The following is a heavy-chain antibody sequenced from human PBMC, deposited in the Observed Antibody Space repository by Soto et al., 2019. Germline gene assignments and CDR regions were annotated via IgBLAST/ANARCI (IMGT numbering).Heavy chain of an antibody. CDR3: ARDPSYYGSGSYYYFDH. Sequence: GGSLRLSCAVSGFTISSNGIHWVRQVPGKGLAWVGRIDSDGTGTSYADAVKGRFTISRDNAKNSLSLQMNSLRAEDTAVYYCARDPSYYGSGSYYYFDHWGQGTPVTVSS. J-gene: IGHJ4*02. CDR1: GFTISSNG. D-gene: IGHD3-10*01. CDR2: IDSDGTGT. V-gene: IGHV3-74*01.